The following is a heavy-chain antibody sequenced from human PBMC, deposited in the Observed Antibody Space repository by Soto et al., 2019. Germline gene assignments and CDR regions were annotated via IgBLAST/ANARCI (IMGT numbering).Heavy chain of an antibody. CDR2: ITTSGGNT. CDR1: GFTFSTYA. V-gene: IGHV3-23*01. D-gene: IGHD2-8*01. J-gene: IGHJ6*03. CDR3: AGRYCTNGVCYTNYYYYIDV. Sequence: EVQLLESGGGLVQPGGSLRLSCAASGFTFSTYAMSWVRQAPGKXLXWVSTITTSGGNTYYADSVQGRFTISRDNSKNTLYLQXNXXXAXXXAVYYCAGRYCTNGVCYTNYYYYIDVWGKGTTVTVSS.